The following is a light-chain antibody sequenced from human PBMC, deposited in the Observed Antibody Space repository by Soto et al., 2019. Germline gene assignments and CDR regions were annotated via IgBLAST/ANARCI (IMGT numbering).Light chain of an antibody. J-gene: IGKJ3*01. CDR1: QSVSRY. V-gene: IGKV3-11*01. CDR3: QQRSLGRT. Sequence: EIVLTQSPATLSLSPGERATLSCRASQSVSRYLAWYQQKPGQAPRLLIYDASNRATGIPARFSGSGSETDFTLTISNLDPEDVAVYYCQQRSLGRTFGHGTKVDLK. CDR2: DAS.